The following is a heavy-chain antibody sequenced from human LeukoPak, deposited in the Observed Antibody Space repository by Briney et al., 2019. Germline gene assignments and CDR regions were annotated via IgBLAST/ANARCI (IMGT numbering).Heavy chain of an antibody. J-gene: IGHJ3*02. CDR3: AREIPDTNDAFDI. CDR1: GYTFTSYD. Sequence: ASVKVSCKASGYTFTSYDINWVRQATGQGLEWMGWMNPNSGNTGYAQKFQGRVTMTRNTSISTAYMELSSLRSEDTAVYYCAREIPDTNDAFDIWGQGTMVTASS. V-gene: IGHV1-8*01. CDR2: MNPNSGNT.